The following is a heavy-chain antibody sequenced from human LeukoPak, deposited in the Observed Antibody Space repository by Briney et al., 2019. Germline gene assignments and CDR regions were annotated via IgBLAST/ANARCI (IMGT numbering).Heavy chain of an antibody. Sequence: GGSLRLSCAVSGFTFDDYAMHWVRQAPGKGLEWVSGISWNSGSIDYADSVKGRFTISRDNAKNSLYLRMNSLRAEDTALYYCAKGASIAVAGTLDYWGQGTLVTVSS. CDR2: ISWNSGSI. J-gene: IGHJ4*02. CDR1: GFTFDDYA. CDR3: AKGASIAVAGTLDY. D-gene: IGHD6-19*01. V-gene: IGHV3-9*01.